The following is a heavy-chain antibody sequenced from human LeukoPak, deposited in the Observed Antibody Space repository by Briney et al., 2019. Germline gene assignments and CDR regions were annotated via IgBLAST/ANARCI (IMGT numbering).Heavy chain of an antibody. D-gene: IGHD6-19*01. CDR3: ARDNGIAVAGPRFDY. J-gene: IGHJ4*02. Sequence: SETLSLTCTVSGGSISSYYWSWIRQPPGKGLEWIGYIYYSGSTNYNPSLKSRVTISVDTSKNQFSLKLSSVTAADTAVYHCARDNGIAVAGPRFDYWGQGTLVTVSS. CDR2: IYYSGST. V-gene: IGHV4-59*01. CDR1: GGSISSYY.